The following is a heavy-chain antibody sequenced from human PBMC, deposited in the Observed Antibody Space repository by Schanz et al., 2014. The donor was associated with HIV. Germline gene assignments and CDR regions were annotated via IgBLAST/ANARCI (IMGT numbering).Heavy chain of an antibody. Sequence: QVQLQESGPGLVKPSETLSLTCTVSGASISSYYWSWIRQPPGKGLEWIGRFYARGNTNYNPSLKSRVTMSLDTSGKQFSLKLSSVTAADTALYYCSCGSSWSSEFESWGQGTLVTVSS. CDR3: SCGSSWSSEFES. V-gene: IGHV4-4*07. CDR1: GASISSYY. CDR2: FYARGNT. D-gene: IGHD6-13*01. J-gene: IGHJ4*02.